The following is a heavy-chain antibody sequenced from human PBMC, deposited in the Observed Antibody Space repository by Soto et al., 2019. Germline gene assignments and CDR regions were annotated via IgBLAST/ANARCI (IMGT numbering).Heavy chain of an antibody. Sequence: PGESLKISCKGSGYSFTSYWISWVRQMPGKGLEWMGRIDPSDSYTNYSPSFQGHVTISADKSISTAYLQWSSLKASDTAMYYCARHVSGYSYGYWYYYYGMDVWGQGTTVTVSS. V-gene: IGHV5-10-1*01. CDR2: IDPSDSYT. D-gene: IGHD5-18*01. CDR3: ARHVSGYSYGYWYYYYGMDV. J-gene: IGHJ6*02. CDR1: GYSFTSYW.